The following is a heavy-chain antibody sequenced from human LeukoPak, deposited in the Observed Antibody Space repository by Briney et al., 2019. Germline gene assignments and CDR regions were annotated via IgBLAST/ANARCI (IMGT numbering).Heavy chain of an antibody. CDR3: ARGQSVPETLHC. J-gene: IGHJ4*02. Sequence: PSETLSLTCTVSGGSVSSGSYYWSWIRQPPGKGLEWIGYIYYSGSTNYNPSLKSRVTISVDTSKNQFSLKLSSVTAADTAVYYCARGQSVPETLHCWGQGTLVTVSS. CDR2: IYYSGST. V-gene: IGHV4-61*01. D-gene: IGHD5-24*01. CDR1: GGSVSSGSYY.